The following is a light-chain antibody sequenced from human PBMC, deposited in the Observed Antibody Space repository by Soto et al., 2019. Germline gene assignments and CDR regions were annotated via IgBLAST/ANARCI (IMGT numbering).Light chain of an antibody. V-gene: IGLV7-46*01. CDR2: DAS. CDR1: TGAVTSGHF. Sequence: QAVVTQEPSLTVSPGETVTLTCGSSTGAVTSGHFPYWFQQKPGQAPRTLIYDASDKHSSTPARFSGSLVGGKAALTLSGAQLDDEAEYYCLLFYSGARVFGGGTKVTVL. J-gene: IGLJ3*02. CDR3: LLFYSGARV.